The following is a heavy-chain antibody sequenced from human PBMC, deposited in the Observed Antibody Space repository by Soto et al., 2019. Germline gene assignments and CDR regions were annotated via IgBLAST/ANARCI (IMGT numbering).Heavy chain of an antibody. CDR3: AHIPNYYQYEWFDP. CDR1: GFSLTTRGVG. CDR2: IYWDDDK. D-gene: IGHD3-16*01. V-gene: IGHV2-5*02. J-gene: IGHJ5*02. Sequence: QITLKESGPTLVKPTQTLTLTCTFFGFSLTTRGVGVGWIRQPPGKALECLALIYWDDDKRYSPSLQSRLSFTNDTPKNQVVLTMTNVDPVDTATYYCAHIPNYYQYEWFDPWGQGTLVSVSS.